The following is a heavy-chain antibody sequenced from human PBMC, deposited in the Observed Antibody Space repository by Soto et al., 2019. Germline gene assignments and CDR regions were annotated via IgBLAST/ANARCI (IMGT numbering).Heavy chain of an antibody. J-gene: IGHJ4*02. V-gene: IGHV1-69*13. Sequence: SVKVSYKASGGTFSNHAISWVRQAPGQGPEWMGGIIPIPGTINYAQKFQGRVTITADESMTTAYMELTSLRYEDTAVYYCARGPDRSGFYLFDYWGQGTLVTVSS. CDR3: ARGPDRSGFYLFDY. CDR2: IIPIPGTI. CDR1: GGTFSNHA. D-gene: IGHD3-22*01.